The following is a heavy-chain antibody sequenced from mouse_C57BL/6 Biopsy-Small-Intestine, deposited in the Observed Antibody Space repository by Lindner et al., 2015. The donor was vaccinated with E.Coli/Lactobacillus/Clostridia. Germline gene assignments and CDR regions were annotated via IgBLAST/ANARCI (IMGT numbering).Heavy chain of an antibody. Sequence: VQLQESGPVLVKPGASVKMSCKASGYTFTDYYMNWVKQSHGKSLEWIGRINPNNGDTFYNQNFKGKATLTVDKSSSTAHMELLSLTSEDFAVYYCARWNYGGSPLDYWGQETSVTVSS. V-gene: IGHV1-37*01. CDR3: ARWNYGGSPLDY. CDR2: INPNNGDT. J-gene: IGHJ4*01. CDR1: GYTFTDYY. D-gene: IGHD1-1*01.